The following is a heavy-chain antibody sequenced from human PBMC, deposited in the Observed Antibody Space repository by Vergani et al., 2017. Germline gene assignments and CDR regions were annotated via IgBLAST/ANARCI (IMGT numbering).Heavy chain of an antibody. V-gene: IGHV3-33*01. CDR3: ARDLLLIYNRFDP. Sequence: QVQLVESGGGVVQPGRSLRLSCAASGFTFNQYGMHWVRQAPGKGLEWVAVTWYDGNNKQYADSVKGRFTIFRENSKSTMYLQMNSLRDEYTGVYYCARDLLLIYNRFDPWGQGTLVTVSS. CDR2: TWYDGNNK. CDR1: GFTFNQYG. D-gene: IGHD2-21*01. J-gene: IGHJ5*02.